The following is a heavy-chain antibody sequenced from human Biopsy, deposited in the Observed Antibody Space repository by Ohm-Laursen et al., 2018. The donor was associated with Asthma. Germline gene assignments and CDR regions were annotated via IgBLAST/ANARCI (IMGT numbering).Heavy chain of an antibody. CDR2: THHSGDT. V-gene: IGHV4-34*01. CDR3: ARGSSSRLSQWELLVSGGKRAHSYYGMDV. D-gene: IGHD1-26*01. Sequence: GTLSLTCVVYGGSFSSNYWSWIRQTPGKGLEWLGDTHHSGDTNYNPSLSSRLTLSVDTSKNQFSLRLTSVTAADTAVYYCARGSSSRLSQWELLVSGGKRAHSYYGMDVWGQGTTVTVSS. J-gene: IGHJ6*02. CDR1: GGSFSSNY.